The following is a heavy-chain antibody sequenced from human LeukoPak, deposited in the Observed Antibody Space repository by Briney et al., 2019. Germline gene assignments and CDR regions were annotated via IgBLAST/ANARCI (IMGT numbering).Heavy chain of an antibody. CDR3: AKSPLRWFGELLPSGHFDY. CDR2: ISGSGGST. CDR1: GFTFSSYA. D-gene: IGHD3-10*01. Sequence: PGGSLRLSCAASGFTFSSYAMSWVRQAPGKGLEWVSAISGSGGSTYYADSVKGRFTISRDNSKNTLYLQINSLRAEDTAVYYCAKSPLRWFGELLPSGHFDYWGQGTLVTVSS. J-gene: IGHJ4*02. V-gene: IGHV3-23*01.